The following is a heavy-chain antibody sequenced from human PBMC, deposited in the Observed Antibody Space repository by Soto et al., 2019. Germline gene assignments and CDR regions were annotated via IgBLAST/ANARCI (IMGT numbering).Heavy chain of an antibody. D-gene: IGHD6-6*01. J-gene: IGHJ6*02. V-gene: IGHV3-13*01. CDR1: GFTFSSYD. CDR2: IGTAGDT. CDR3: ARSWPARRYYYYRMDV. Sequence: GGSLRLSCAASGFTFSSYDMHWVRQATGKGLEWVSAIGTAGDTYYPGSVKGRFTISRENAKNSLYLQMNSLRAGDTAVYYCARSWPARRYYYYRMDVWGQGTTVTVSS.